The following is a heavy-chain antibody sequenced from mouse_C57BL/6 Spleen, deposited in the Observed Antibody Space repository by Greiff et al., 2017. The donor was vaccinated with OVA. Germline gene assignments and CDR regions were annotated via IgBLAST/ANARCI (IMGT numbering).Heavy chain of an antibody. CDR1: GYTFTDYY. V-gene: IGHV1-26*01. Sequence: EVQLQQSGPELVKPGASVKISCKASGYTFTDYYMNWVKQSHGKSLEWIGDINPNNGGTSYNQKFKGKATLTVDKSSSTAYMELRSLTSEDSAVYYCARRLYYSKPWFAYWGQGTLVTVSA. J-gene: IGHJ3*01. CDR2: INPNNGGT. CDR3: ARRLYYSKPWFAY. D-gene: IGHD2-5*01.